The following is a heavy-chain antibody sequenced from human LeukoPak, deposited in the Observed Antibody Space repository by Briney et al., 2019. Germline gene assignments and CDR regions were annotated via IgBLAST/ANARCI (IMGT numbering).Heavy chain of an antibody. V-gene: IGHV3-74*01. J-gene: IGHJ4*02. D-gene: IGHD5-18*01. CDR2: INEDGTSA. Sequence: GGSLRLPCAASGFGFSVYWMHWIRQAPGKGLVWVAHINEDGTSASHADSVKGRFTISRDNAKNTLYLQMNSLTVEDTAVYYCARVPTNSYGFGQWGQGSLVTVSS. CDR1: GFGFSVYW. CDR3: ARVPTNSYGFGQ.